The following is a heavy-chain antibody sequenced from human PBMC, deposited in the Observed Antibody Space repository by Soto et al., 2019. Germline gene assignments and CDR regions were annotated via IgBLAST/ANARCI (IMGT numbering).Heavy chain of an antibody. V-gene: IGHV1-69*12. CDR2: IIPIFGTA. CDR1: GGTFSSYA. D-gene: IGHD5-12*01. Sequence: QVQLVQSGAEVKKPGSSVKVSCKASGGTFSSYAISWVRQAPGQGLEWMGGIIPIFGTANYAQKFQGRVTITADESTSTAYMGLSSLRSEDTAVYYCARGGEDIVAPPANYWGQGTLVTVSS. J-gene: IGHJ4*02. CDR3: ARGGEDIVAPPANY.